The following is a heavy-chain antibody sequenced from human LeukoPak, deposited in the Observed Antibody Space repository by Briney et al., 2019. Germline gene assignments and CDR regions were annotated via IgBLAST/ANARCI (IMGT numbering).Heavy chain of an antibody. CDR3: ARVPRGSYQDAFDI. CDR2: IYHSGST. CDR1: GGSISSGGYS. V-gene: IGHV4-30-2*01. J-gene: IGHJ3*02. Sequence: SETLSLTCAVSGGSISSGGYSWSWIRQPPGKGLEWIGYIYHSGSTYYNPSLKSRVTISVDRSKNQFSLKLSSVTAADTAVYYCARVPRGSYQDAFDIWGQGTMVTVSS. D-gene: IGHD1-26*01.